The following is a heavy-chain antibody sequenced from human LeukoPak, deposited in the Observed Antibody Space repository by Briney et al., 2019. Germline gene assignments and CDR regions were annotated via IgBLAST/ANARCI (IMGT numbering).Heavy chain of an antibody. CDR1: GFTVSSYW. V-gene: IGHV3-7*01. Sequence: GGSLRLSCGASGFTVSSYWMHWVREAPGGGVVCGRNIMTDGSETYYVDSVEGRFTTSRDNAKNSLYLQMNSLRAEDTAVYYCARATIFGVVTALGPLDSWGQGTLVTVSS. J-gene: IGHJ4*02. CDR3: ARATIFGVVTALGPLDS. CDR2: IMTDGSET. D-gene: IGHD3-3*01.